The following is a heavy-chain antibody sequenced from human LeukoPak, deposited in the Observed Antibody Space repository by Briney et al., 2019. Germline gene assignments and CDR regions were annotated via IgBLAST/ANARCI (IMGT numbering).Heavy chain of an antibody. J-gene: IGHJ4*02. Sequence: GGSLRLSCAASGFTFSSYEMNWVRQAPGKGLEWVSYISSSGSTIYYADSVKGRFTISRDNAKNSLYLQMTSLRAEDTAVYYCARDSGYGSDYWGQGTLVTVSS. CDR1: GFTFSSYE. CDR3: ARDSGYGSDY. CDR2: ISSSGSTI. V-gene: IGHV3-48*03. D-gene: IGHD3-10*01.